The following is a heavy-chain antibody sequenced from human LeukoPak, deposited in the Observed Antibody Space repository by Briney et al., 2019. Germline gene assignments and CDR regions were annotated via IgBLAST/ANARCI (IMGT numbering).Heavy chain of an antibody. CDR3: ARVDRVGASRGCDY. CDR2: ISAYNGNT. V-gene: IGHV1-18*01. CDR1: GYTFTIYG. D-gene: IGHD1-26*01. J-gene: IGHJ4*02. Sequence: ASVKVSCKASGYTFTIYGISWVRQAPGQGLEWMGWISAYNGNTNYAQKLQGRVTMTTDTSTSTGYMELRSLRSDDTAVYYCARVDRVGASRGCDYWGQGTLVTVSS.